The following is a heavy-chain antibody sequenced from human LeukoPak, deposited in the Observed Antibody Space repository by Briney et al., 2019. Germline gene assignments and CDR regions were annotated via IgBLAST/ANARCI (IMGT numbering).Heavy chain of an antibody. J-gene: IGHJ3*02. CDR3: ARWSYSSDWYFGTFDT. V-gene: IGHV1-18*01. CDR1: GYTFNTYG. CDR2: ISTYDGNT. D-gene: IGHD6-19*01. Sequence: ASVKVSCKASGYTFNTYGISWVRQAPGQGLEWMGWISTYDGNTNYAQNLQGRVTMTTDTSTRTACMELRSLRSGDTAVYYCARWSYSSDWYFGTFDTWGQGTTVTISS.